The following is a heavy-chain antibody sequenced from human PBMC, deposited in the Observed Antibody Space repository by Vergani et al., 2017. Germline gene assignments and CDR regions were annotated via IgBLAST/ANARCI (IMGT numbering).Heavy chain of an antibody. CDR3: AADRRYCSSTSCHTGYYYYGMDV. Sequence: QMQLVQSGPEGKKPGTSVKVSCKASGFTFTSSAVQWVRQARGQRLEWIGWIVVGSGNTNYAQKFQERVTITRDMSTSTAYMELSSLRSEDTAVYYCAADRRYCSSTSCHTGYYYYGMDVWGQGTTVTVSS. J-gene: IGHJ6*02. V-gene: IGHV1-58*01. CDR1: GFTFTSSA. CDR2: IVVGSGNT. D-gene: IGHD2-2*01.